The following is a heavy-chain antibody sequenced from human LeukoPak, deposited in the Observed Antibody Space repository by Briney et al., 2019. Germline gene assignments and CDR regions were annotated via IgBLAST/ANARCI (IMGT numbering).Heavy chain of an antibody. CDR3: ARPIAAVVGNRFDP. Sequence: PGRSLRLSCAASGFTFSSYAMHWVRQAPGKGLEWVAVISYDGSNKYYADSVKGRFTISRDNSKNTLYLQMNSLRAEDTAVYYCARPIAAVVGNRFDPWGQGTLVTVSS. J-gene: IGHJ5*02. D-gene: IGHD6-13*01. V-gene: IGHV3-30-3*01. CDR1: GFTFSSYA. CDR2: ISYDGSNK.